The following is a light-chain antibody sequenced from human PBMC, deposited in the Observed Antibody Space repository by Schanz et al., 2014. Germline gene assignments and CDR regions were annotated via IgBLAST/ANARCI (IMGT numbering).Light chain of an antibody. Sequence: QSVLTQPPSASGTPGQRVTISCSGSSSNIDINTVNWYQQFPGTAPKLLIYVNSQRPSGVPDRFSGSKSGTSASLAISGLQSEDEAGYYCAAWDDSLNGWVFGGGTKLTVL. CDR3: AAWDDSLNGWV. CDR2: VNS. V-gene: IGLV1-44*01. J-gene: IGLJ3*02. CDR1: SSNIDINT.